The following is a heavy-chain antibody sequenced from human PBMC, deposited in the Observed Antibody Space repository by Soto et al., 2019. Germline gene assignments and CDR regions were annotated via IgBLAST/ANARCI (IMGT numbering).Heavy chain of an antibody. V-gene: IGHV3-74*01. Sequence: PGGSLRLSCAASGFTFDDYGMSWVRQAPGKGLEWVSGINSDGSSTSYADSVKGRFTISRDNAKNTLYLQMNSLRAEDTAVYYCARDHPYYDFWSGYYKGAFDIWGQGTMVTVSS. D-gene: IGHD3-3*01. J-gene: IGHJ3*02. CDR1: GFTFDDYG. CDR2: INSDGSST. CDR3: ARDHPYYDFWSGYYKGAFDI.